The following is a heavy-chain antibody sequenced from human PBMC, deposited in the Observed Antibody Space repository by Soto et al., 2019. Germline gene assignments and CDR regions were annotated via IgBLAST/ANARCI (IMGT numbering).Heavy chain of an antibody. CDR1: GGSISSSSYY. CDR2: IYYSGST. J-gene: IGHJ6*02. D-gene: IGHD3-10*01. Sequence: SETLSLTCTVSGGSISSSSYYWGWIRQPPGKGLEWIGSIYYSGSTYYNPSLKSRVTISVDTSKNQFSLKLSSVTAADTAVYYCARHGDLYYYYGMDAWGQGTTVTVSS. CDR3: ARHGDLYYYYGMDA. V-gene: IGHV4-39*01.